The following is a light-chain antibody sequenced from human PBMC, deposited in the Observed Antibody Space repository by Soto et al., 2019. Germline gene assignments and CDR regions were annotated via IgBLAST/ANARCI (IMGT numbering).Light chain of an antibody. CDR1: QSGSRY. CDR3: QQRRDCPIT. Sequence: EIVLTQSPATLSLSPRERATLSCTASQSGSRYLAWYQQKRCQAPRLLINDASKRATGIPARFSGSGSGTDFTLTISSLGPEEFAVYYCQQRRDCPITFGGGTKVEIK. CDR2: DAS. V-gene: IGKV3-11*01. J-gene: IGKJ4*01.